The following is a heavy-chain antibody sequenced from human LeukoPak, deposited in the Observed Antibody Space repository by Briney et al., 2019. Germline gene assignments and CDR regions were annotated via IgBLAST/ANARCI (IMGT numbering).Heavy chain of an antibody. CDR3: ASTAAGIAVAGIFFDY. J-gene: IGHJ4*02. D-gene: IGHD6-19*01. CDR1: GFTFSSYS. V-gene: IGHV3-48*04. Sequence: PGGSLRLSCAASGFTFSSYSMNWVRQAPGKGLEWVSYISSSSSTIYYADSVKGRFTISRDNAKNSLYLQMNSLRAEDTAVYYCASTAAGIAVAGIFFDYWGQGTLVTVSS. CDR2: ISSSSSTI.